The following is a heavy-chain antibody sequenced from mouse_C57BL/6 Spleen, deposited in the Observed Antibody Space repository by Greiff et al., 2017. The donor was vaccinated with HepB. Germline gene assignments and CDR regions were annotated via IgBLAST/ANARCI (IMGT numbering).Heavy chain of an antibody. Sequence: VQLQESGAELARPGASVKMSCKASGYTFTSYTMHWVKQRPGQGLEWIGYINPSSGYTKYNQKFKDKATVTADKSSSTAYMQLSSLTSEDSAVYYCARWGDNPYYYAMDYWGQGTSVTVSS. CDR1: GYTFTSYT. J-gene: IGHJ4*01. D-gene: IGHD1-3*01. V-gene: IGHV1-4*01. CDR3: ARWGDNPYYYAMDY. CDR2: INPSSGYT.